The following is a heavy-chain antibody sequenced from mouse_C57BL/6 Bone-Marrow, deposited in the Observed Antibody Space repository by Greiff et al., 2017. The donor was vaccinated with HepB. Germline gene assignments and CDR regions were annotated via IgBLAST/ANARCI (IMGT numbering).Heavy chain of an antibody. CDR1: GFTFSSYA. D-gene: IGHD2-10*02. CDR2: ISDGGSYT. CDR3: ARDRGYGNFPWFAY. V-gene: IGHV5-4*01. J-gene: IGHJ3*01. Sequence: EVKLMESGGGLVKPGGSLKLSCAASGFTFSSYAMSWVRQTPEKRLEWVATISDGGSYTYYPDNVKGRFTISRDNAKKNLYLQMSHLKSEDTAMYYCARDRGYGNFPWFAYWGQGTLVTVSA.